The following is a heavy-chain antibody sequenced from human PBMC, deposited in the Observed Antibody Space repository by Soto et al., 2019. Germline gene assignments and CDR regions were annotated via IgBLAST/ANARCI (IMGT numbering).Heavy chain of an antibody. CDR3: ARASLGYCSGGSCLRYYYYMDG. CDR1: GYTFTSYY. Sequence: ASVKVSCKASGYTFTSYYMHWVRQAPGQGLEWMGIINPSGGSTSYAQKFQGRVTMTRDTSTSTAYMELSSLRSEDTAVYYCARASLGYCSGGSCLRYYYYMDGWGKGSTVTVSS. V-gene: IGHV1-46*01. D-gene: IGHD2-15*01. J-gene: IGHJ6*03. CDR2: INPSGGST.